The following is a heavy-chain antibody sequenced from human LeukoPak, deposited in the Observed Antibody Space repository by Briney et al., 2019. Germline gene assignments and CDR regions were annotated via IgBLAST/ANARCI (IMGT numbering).Heavy chain of an antibody. CDR3: ASQYYYNSGSYGYFDY. V-gene: IGHV7-4-1*02. D-gene: IGHD3-10*01. Sequence: ASVKVSCKASGYTFTSYAMNWVRQAPGQGLEWMGWINTNTGNPTYAQGFTGRFVFSLDIPVSTAYLQISSLKAEDTAVYYCASQYYYNSGSYGYFDYWGQGTLVTVSS. CDR2: INTNTGNP. J-gene: IGHJ4*02. CDR1: GYTFTSYA.